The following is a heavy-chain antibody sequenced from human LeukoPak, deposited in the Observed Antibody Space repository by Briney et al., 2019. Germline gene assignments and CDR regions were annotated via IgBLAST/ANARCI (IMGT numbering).Heavy chain of an antibody. D-gene: IGHD2-21*02. J-gene: IGHJ3*02. CDR2: ISGSGGST. CDR3: AKATSDSDAFDI. V-gene: IGHV3-23*01. Sequence: GGSLRLSCAASGFTFSNYAVSWVRQAPGKGLEWVSAISGSGGSTYYADSVKGRFTISRDNSKNTLYLQMNSLRAEDTAVYYCAKATSDSDAFDIWGQGTMVTVSS. CDR1: GFTFSNYA.